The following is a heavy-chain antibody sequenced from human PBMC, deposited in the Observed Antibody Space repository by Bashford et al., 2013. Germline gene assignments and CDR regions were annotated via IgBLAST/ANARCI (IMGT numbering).Heavy chain of an antibody. V-gene: IGHV4-59*01. Sequence: SETLSLTCTVSGGSISSYYWSWIRQPPGKGLEWIGYIYYSGSTNYNPSLKSRVTISVDTSKNQFSLKLSSVTAADTAVYYCARAGSSGYYVVDYWGQGTLVTVSS. D-gene: IGHD3-22*01. CDR2: IYYSGST. CDR3: ARAGSSGYYVVDY. CDR1: GGSISSYY. J-gene: IGHJ4*02.